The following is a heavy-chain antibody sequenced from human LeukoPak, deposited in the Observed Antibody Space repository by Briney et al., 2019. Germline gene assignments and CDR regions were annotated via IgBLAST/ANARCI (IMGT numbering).Heavy chain of an antibody. Sequence: ASVKVSCKASGYTFTSYGISWVRLAPGQGLEWMGWINPNSGGTNYAQKFQGRVTMTRDTSINTAYMDLSRLRSDDTAVYYCARERPNSSSWYARWFDPWGQGTLVTVSS. D-gene: IGHD6-13*01. CDR1: GYTFTSYG. CDR2: INPNSGGT. CDR3: ARERPNSSSWYARWFDP. V-gene: IGHV1-2*02. J-gene: IGHJ5*02.